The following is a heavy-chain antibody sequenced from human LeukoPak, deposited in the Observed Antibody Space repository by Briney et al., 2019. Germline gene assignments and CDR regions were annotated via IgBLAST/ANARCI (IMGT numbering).Heavy chain of an antibody. CDR2: ISAYNGNT. CDR3: ARVSYDSSGYGYYYYYMDV. D-gene: IGHD3-22*01. Sequence: ASVKVSCKASGYTFTSYGISWVRQAPGQGLEWMGWISAYNGNTIYAQKLQGRVTMTTDTSTSTAYMELRSLRSDDTAVYYCARVSYDSSGYGYYYYYMDVWGKGTTVTVSS. J-gene: IGHJ6*03. V-gene: IGHV1-18*01. CDR1: GYTFTSYG.